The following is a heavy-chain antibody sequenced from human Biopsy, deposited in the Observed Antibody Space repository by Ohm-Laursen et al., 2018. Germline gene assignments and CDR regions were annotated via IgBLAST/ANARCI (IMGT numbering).Heavy chain of an antibody. CDR1: GVSVSSNRAA. V-gene: IGHV6-1*01. J-gene: IGHJ4*02. D-gene: IGHD1-26*01. CDR2: TFYRAKWYT. Sequence: QTLSLTCAVSGVSVSSNRAAWNWIRQSPSRGLEWLGRTFYRAKWYTDFAVSVKSRITLTPDPSTNQFSLQLNSVTPDDTAVDYCARDALGGGSYRFFYWGQGSLVTVSS. CDR3: ARDALGGGSYRFFY.